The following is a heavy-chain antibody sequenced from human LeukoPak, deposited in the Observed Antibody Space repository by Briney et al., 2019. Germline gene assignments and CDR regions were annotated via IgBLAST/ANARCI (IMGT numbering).Heavy chain of an antibody. D-gene: IGHD2/OR15-2a*01. J-gene: IGHJ4*02. Sequence: GGSLRLSCAASGLTFSSYWMSWVRQAPGKGLEWVANIKQDGSEKYYVDSVKGRFTISRDNAKNSLYLQMNSLRAEDTAVYYCAREGNFDYWGQGTLVTVSS. CDR1: GLTFSSYW. CDR3: AREGNFDY. CDR2: IKQDGSEK. V-gene: IGHV3-7*01.